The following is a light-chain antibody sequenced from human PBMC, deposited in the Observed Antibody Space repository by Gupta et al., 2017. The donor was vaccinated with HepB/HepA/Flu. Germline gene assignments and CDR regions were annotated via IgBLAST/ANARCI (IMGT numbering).Light chain of an antibody. Sequence: HSALTQPPYASGSPGQSVPISCPGTTSDIGTYHSVSWYQQHPGRAPKLIIYEVTKRPSGVPDRFSGSRSGNTASLTVSELQAEDEADYYCGAYGGANYFVFGSGTTVAV. J-gene: IGLJ1*01. CDR2: EVT. CDR3: GAYGGANYFV. V-gene: IGLV2-8*01. CDR1: TSDIGTYHS.